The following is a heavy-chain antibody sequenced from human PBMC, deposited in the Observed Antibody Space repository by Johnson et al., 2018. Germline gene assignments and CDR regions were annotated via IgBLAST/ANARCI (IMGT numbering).Heavy chain of an antibody. V-gene: IGHV3-9*01. CDR1: GFTFDDYG. J-gene: IGHJ6*03. CDR2: ISWNSGSI. Sequence: QLVESGGGLVQPGTSLRLSCEGSGFTFDDYGMHWVRQAQGKGLEWVAGISWNSGSIGYADSVKGRFTISRDNAKNSLSLQMDSLRAEDTALYYCARVGSDYYDSSGQTLGLYYYMDVWGKGTTVTVSS. D-gene: IGHD3-22*01. CDR3: ARVGSDYYDSSGQTLGLYYYMDV.